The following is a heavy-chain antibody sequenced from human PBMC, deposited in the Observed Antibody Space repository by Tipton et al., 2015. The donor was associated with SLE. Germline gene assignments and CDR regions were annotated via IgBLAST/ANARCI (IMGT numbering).Heavy chain of an antibody. Sequence: TLSLTCTVSGGSINTYFWSWVRQPPGKGLEWLGHIYYSGSTDYNPFLKSRVTISVDRSKSQFSLDLSSVTAADTAVYYCAIYKPRNDVFDIWGQGTWVTVSS. CDR1: GGSINTYF. J-gene: IGHJ3*02. V-gene: IGHV4-59*01. CDR3: AIYKPRNDVFDI. D-gene: IGHD1-1*01. CDR2: IYYSGST.